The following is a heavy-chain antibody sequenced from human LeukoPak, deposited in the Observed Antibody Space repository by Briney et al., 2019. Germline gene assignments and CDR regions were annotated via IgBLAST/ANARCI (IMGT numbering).Heavy chain of an antibody. CDR3: ARDRGTSVVTGGYFDY. Sequence: GGSLCLSCAASGFTFSSYGMQWVRQAPGKGLEWVALIWYDGNDKYYADSVKGRFTISRDNSKNTLYLQLNSLRAEDTAVYYCARDRGTSVVTGGYFDYWGQGAVITVSS. CDR1: GFTFSSYG. D-gene: IGHD4-23*01. J-gene: IGHJ4*02. CDR2: IWYDGNDK. V-gene: IGHV3-33*01.